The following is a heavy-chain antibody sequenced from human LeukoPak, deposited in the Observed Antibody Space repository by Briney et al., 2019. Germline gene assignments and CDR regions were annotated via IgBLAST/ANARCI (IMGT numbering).Heavy chain of an antibody. V-gene: IGHV4-59*01. CDR1: GGSISSYY. CDR2: IYYSGST. CDR3: ARDVRTIVGASRAFDI. J-gene: IGHJ3*02. D-gene: IGHD1-26*01. Sequence: PSETLSLTCTASGGSISSYYWSWIRQPPGKGLEWIGYIYYSGSTDYNPSLKSRVTISIDTSKNQFSLKLSSVTAADTAVYYCARDVRTIVGASRAFDIWGQGTMVTVSS.